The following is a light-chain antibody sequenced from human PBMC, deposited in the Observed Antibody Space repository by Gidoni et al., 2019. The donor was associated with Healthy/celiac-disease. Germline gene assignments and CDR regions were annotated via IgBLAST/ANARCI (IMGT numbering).Light chain of an antibody. CDR1: QGISSY. V-gene: IGKV1-8*01. J-gene: IGKJ2*01. Sequence: AIRMTQPPSSFSASTGDRVTITCRASQGISSYLAWYQQKPGKAPKLLIYAASTLQSGVPSRFSGSGSGTDFTLTISCLQSEDFATYYCQQYYSYPYTFXQXTKLEIK. CDR3: QQYYSYPYT. CDR2: AAS.